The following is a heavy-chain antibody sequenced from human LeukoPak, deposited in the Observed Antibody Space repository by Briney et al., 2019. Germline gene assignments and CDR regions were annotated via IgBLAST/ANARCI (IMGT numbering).Heavy chain of an antibody. CDR1: GGTFRTYA. J-gene: IGHJ4*02. CDR3: ARACNSATCPLDY. V-gene: IGHV1-69*05. Sequence: SVKVSCKASGGTFRTYAISWVRQAPGQGLEAMGGIIPMFGTVNYAQKFQGRVTMTTDESTSTAYMELSSLRSEDTAVYYCARACNSATCPLDYWGQGILVTVSS. D-gene: IGHD2-2*01. CDR2: IIPMFGTV.